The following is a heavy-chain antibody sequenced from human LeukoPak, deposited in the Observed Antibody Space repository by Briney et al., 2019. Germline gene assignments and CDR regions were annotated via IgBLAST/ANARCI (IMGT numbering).Heavy chain of an antibody. CDR1: GYTFTGYY. CDR2: INPNSGGT. V-gene: IGHV1-2*02. CDR3: ALENDFWSGYLDY. J-gene: IGHJ4*02. Sequence: ASVKVSCKASGYTFTGYYMHWVRQAPGQGLEWMGWINPNSGGTNYAQKFQGRVTMTRDTSISTAYMELRRLRSDDTAVYSCALENDFWSGYLDYWGQGTLVTVSS. D-gene: IGHD3-3*01.